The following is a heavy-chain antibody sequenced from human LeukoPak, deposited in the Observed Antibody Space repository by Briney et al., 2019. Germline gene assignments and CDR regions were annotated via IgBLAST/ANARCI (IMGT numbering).Heavy chain of an antibody. D-gene: IGHD6-13*01. J-gene: IGHJ4*02. CDR1: GFTFSSYS. CDR2: IRYDGSNK. CDR3: AKGRFGYSSSWPIFDY. Sequence: GGSLRLSCAASGFTFSSYSMHWVRQAPGKGLEWVAFIRYDGSNKYYADSVKGRFTISRDNSKNTLYLQMNSLRAEDTAVYYCAKGRFGYSSSWPIFDYWGQGTLVTVSS. V-gene: IGHV3-30*02.